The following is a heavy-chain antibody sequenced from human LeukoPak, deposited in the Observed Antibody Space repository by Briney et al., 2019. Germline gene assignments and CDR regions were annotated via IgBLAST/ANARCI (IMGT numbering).Heavy chain of an antibody. D-gene: IGHD3-16*02. J-gene: IGHJ4*02. CDR3: ARGFYRVRHDQSTYYFVH. Sequence: PGGSLRLSCAASGFTFSSYVMHWVRQAPGKGLEWVAVISYDGINKYYTDSVKGRFTISRDNSKNTLYLQMNSLRAEDTAVYYCARGFYRVRHDQSTYYFVHWGQGTLVTVSS. CDR2: ISYDGINK. V-gene: IGHV3-30*03. CDR1: GFTFSSYV.